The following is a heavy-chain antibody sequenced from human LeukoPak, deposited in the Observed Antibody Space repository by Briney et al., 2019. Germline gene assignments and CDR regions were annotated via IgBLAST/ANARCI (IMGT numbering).Heavy chain of an antibody. V-gene: IGHV3-30-3*01. CDR1: GFTLSNYA. Sequence: GRSLRLSCAAPGFTLSNYAMHWGRQAPGKGLEWVAVISYDGTNKYYADSVKGRFTISRDNSKNTMYLQMNSLRAEDTAMYYCARAPMSYDSSGFGGAFDIWGQGTMVTVSS. CDR3: ARAPMSYDSSGFGGAFDI. D-gene: IGHD3-22*01. CDR2: ISYDGTNK. J-gene: IGHJ3*02.